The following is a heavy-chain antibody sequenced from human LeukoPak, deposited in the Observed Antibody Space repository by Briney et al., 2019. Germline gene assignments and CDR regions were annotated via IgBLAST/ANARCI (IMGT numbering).Heavy chain of an antibody. CDR3: ARRSGGSAGGFDY. D-gene: IGHD2-15*01. J-gene: IGHJ4*02. V-gene: IGHV4-34*01. CDR2: INHSGST. CDR1: GGSFSGYY. Sequence: SETLSLTCAVYGGSFSGYYWSWIRQPPGKGLEWIGEINHSGSTNYNPSLKSRVTISVDTSKNQFSLKLSSVTAADTAVYYCARRSGGSAGGFDYWGQGTLVTVSS.